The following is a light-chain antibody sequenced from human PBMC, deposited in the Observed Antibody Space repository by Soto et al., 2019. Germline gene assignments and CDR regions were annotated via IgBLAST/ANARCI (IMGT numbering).Light chain of an antibody. CDR3: QQYNSYSRT. Sequence: EIGLTQSPATLSVSPGEGVTLSCRASQSVSSNLAWYQQRPGLAPRLLIYGASTRATGIPARFSGSGSGTEFTLTISSLQPDDFATYYCQQYNSYSRTFGQGTKVDIK. CDR1: QSVSSN. V-gene: IGKV3-15*01. J-gene: IGKJ1*01. CDR2: GAS.